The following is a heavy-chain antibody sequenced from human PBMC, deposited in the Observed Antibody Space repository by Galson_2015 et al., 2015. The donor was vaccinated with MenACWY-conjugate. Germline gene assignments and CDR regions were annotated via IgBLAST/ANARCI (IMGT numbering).Heavy chain of an antibody. CDR2: INRDGTST. V-gene: IGHV3-74*01. J-gene: IGHJ5*02. D-gene: IGHD2/OR15-2a*01. CDR1: GFTFSNYW. Sequence: LRLSCAASGFTFSNYWMHWVRQTPGKGLVWVSRINRDGTSTTYADSVKGRFTISRDNAKNTLILQMNSLRVEDTAVYYCTRDRKGLIASVPSNWFDHWGQGTLVTLSS. CDR3: TRDRKGLIASVPSNWFDH.